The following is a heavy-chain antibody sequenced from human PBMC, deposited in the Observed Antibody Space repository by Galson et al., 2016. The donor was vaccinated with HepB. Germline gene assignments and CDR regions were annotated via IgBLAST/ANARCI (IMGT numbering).Heavy chain of an antibody. D-gene: IGHD5-12*01. Sequence: SLRLSCAASGFSFTSYSMNWVRQAPGKGLEWVSFISTTSTYIYYADSVKGRFTISRDNVQNSLYLQMKSLRADDTAVYYCARDPVRFSGYDPRYYFDFWGQGTLVTVSS. CDR2: ISTTSTYI. V-gene: IGHV3-21*04. CDR1: GFSFTSYS. J-gene: IGHJ4*02. CDR3: ARDPVRFSGYDPRYYFDF.